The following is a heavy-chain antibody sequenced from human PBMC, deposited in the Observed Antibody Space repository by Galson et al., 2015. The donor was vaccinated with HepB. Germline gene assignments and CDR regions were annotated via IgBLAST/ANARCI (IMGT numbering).Heavy chain of an antibody. J-gene: IGHJ3*02. D-gene: IGHD3-10*02. V-gene: IGHV1-18*01. CDR2: ISTNSGKT. CDR1: GYTFTRNG. CDR3: ARDVRYAFEM. Sequence: SVKVSCKASGYTFTRNGISWVRPAPGQGLEWMGWISTNSGKTYYAQKFQDRLIMNTERSTSTAYMELRSLTSDDTACYYCARDVRYAFEMWGQGTMVTVS.